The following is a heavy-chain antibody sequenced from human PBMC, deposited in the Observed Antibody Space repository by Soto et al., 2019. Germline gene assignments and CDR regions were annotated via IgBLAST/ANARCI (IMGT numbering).Heavy chain of an antibody. D-gene: IGHD3-3*01. CDR2: ISDDGSNT. CDR1: GFTFSRHT. J-gene: IGHJ4*02. V-gene: IGHV3-30-3*01. CDR3: AREVYYDFWSGFNTNPYYFHD. Sequence: QVQLVESGGGVVQPGRSLRLSCAASGFTFSRHTMHWVRQAPGKGLEWVAAISDDGSNTYYADFVKGRFTISRDNSKNALYLQMNSLSSEDTAVHHCAREVYYDFWSGFNTNPYYFHDWGQGTLVTVSS.